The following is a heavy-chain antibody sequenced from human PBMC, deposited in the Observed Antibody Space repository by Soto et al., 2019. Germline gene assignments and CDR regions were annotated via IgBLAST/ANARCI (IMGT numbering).Heavy chain of an antibody. V-gene: IGHV4-30-2*06. Sequence: SETLSLTCAVSGGSISRGDYLWSWIRQSPGKGLEWIAYMYHSGSAYYNPSLRGRVTISVDTSKNQLSLNLTSVTAADTAVYYCARVGGTPYNWFDPWCPGILVT. CDR3: ARVGGTPYNWFDP. CDR2: MYHSGSA. D-gene: IGHD1-1*01. CDR1: GGSISRGDYL. J-gene: IGHJ5*02.